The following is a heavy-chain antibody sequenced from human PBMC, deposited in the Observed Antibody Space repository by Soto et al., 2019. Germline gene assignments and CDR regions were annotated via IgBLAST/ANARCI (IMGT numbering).Heavy chain of an antibody. CDR2: INPNSGGT. V-gene: IGHV1-2*04. CDR3: ARDISKRLELRGVWFDP. J-gene: IGHJ5*02. CDR1: GYTFTGYY. D-gene: IGHD1-7*01. Sequence: ASVKVSCKASGYTFTGYYMHWVRQAPGQGLEWMGWINPNSGGTNYAQKFQGWITMTRDTSISTAYMELSRLRSDDTAVYYCARDISKRLELRGVWFDPSGQGTLVTVSS.